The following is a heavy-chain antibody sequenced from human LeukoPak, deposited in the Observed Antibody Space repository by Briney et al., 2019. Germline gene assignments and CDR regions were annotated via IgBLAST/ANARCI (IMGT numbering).Heavy chain of an antibody. Sequence: ESLRLSCAASGFIFSAYNMVWVRQAPGKGLEWIGSIYYSGSTYYNPSLKSRVTISVDTSKNQFSLKLSSVTAADTAVYHCASYYDFWSGLDYWGQGTLVTVSS. CDR3: ASYYDFWSGLDY. D-gene: IGHD3-3*01. V-gene: IGHV4-38-2*01. CDR1: GFIFSAYN. J-gene: IGHJ4*02. CDR2: IYYSGST.